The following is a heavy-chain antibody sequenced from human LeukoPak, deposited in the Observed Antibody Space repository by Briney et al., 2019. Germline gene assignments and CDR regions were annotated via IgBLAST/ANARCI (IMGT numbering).Heavy chain of an antibody. J-gene: IGHJ4*02. CDR3: ARIKSSGNYSPFDY. CDR2: INWNGGST. Sequence: PGGSLRLSCAASGLTFDDYGMSWVRQVPGKGLEWVSGINWNGGSTGYADSVKGRFAIFRDNAKNSLYLQMNSLRAEDTALYYCARIKSSGNYSPFDYWGQGALLTVSS. V-gene: IGHV3-20*04. D-gene: IGHD1-26*01. CDR1: GLTFDDYG.